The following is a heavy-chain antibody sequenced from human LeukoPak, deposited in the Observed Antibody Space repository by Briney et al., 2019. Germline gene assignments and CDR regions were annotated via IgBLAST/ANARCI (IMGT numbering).Heavy chain of an antibody. J-gene: IGHJ4*02. CDR3: AKDNRRHYTSGPNPDSLH. CDR2: IYSGGNI. CDR1: GFTVSSTY. Sequence: GGSLRLSCAASGFTVSSTYMSWVRQAPGKGLEWVSVIYSGGNIYYIESVKGRFTISRDNAKNSLYLQMNSLRVEDTAFYYCAKDNRRHYTSGPNPDSLHWSQGALVTVSS. D-gene: IGHD6-19*01. V-gene: IGHV3-53*01.